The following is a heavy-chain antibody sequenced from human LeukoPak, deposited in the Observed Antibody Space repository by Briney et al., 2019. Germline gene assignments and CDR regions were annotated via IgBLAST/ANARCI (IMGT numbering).Heavy chain of an antibody. D-gene: IGHD3-22*01. CDR3: ARSGYYYDSSGYNDAFDI. J-gene: IGHJ3*02. V-gene: IGHV4-34*01. CDR2: INHSGST. Sequence: SETLSLTCAVYGGSFSGYYWSWIRQPPGKGLEWIGEINHSGSTNYNPSLKGRVTISVDTSKNQFSLKLSSVTAADTAVYYCARSGYYYDSSGYNDAFDIWGQGTMVTVSS. CDR1: GGSFSGYY.